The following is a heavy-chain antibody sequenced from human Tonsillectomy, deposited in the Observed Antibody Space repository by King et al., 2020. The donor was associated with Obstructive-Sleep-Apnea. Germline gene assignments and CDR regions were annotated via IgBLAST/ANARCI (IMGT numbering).Heavy chain of an antibody. J-gene: IGHJ4*02. CDR3: AKDDTSGWYSDF. V-gene: IGHV3-48*04. D-gene: IGHD6-19*01. Sequence: QLVQSGGGLVQPGGSLRVSCAASGFSFSNYSMKWVRQAPGKGLEWLSYISSGSGKIFYADSVEGRFTISRGNAKNSLFLQMNSLRAEDTAIYFCAKDDTSGWYSDFWGQGTLVTVSS. CDR2: ISSGSGKI. CDR1: GFSFSNYS.